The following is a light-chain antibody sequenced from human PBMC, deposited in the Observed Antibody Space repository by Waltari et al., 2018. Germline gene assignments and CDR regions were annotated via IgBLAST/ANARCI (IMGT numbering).Light chain of an antibody. CDR3: ATWDNSLSGAV. CDR2: RND. CDR1: PSNIGNNS. J-gene: IGLJ3*02. Sequence: QYVLTPPPSASGTPGPEGTLSGSGTPSNIGNNSVYWYQPVPGTAPKLLMYRNDQRPSGVSDRFSGSKSGTSASLAISALRSEDEADYYCATWDNSLSGAVFGGGTKVTVL. V-gene: IGLV1-47*01.